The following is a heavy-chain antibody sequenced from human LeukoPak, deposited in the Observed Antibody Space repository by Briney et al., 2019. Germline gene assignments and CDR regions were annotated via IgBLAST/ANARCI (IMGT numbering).Heavy chain of an antibody. CDR1: GFTFSSYG. CDR3: ARDGGDDAFDI. J-gene: IGHJ3*02. Sequence: PGGTLRLSCAASGFTFSSYGMSWVRQAPGKGLEWVSAISGSGVGTYYADSVKGRFTISRDNAKNSLYLQMNSLRAEDTAVYYCARDGGDDAFDIWGQGTMVTVSS. CDR2: ISGSGVGT. V-gene: IGHV3-23*01. D-gene: IGHD2-15*01.